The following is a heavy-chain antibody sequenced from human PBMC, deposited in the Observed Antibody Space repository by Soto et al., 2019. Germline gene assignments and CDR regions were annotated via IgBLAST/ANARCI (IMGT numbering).Heavy chain of an antibody. CDR1: GGSISSYY. CDR3: ARERCGMDV. V-gene: IGHV4-59*01. J-gene: IGHJ6*02. CDR2: IYYSGST. Sequence: QVQLQESGPGLVKPSETLSLTCTVSGGSISSYYWSWIRQPPGKGLEWIGYIYYSGSTNYNPSLKSRVTISVDTSKNQFSLKLSSVTAADTAVYYCARERCGMDVWGQGTTVTVSS.